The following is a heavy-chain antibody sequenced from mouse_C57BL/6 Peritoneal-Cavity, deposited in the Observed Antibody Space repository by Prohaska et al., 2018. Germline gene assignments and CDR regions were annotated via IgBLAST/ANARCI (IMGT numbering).Heavy chain of an antibody. CDR1: GFTFSSYA. J-gene: IGHJ2*01. V-gene: IGHV5-4*01. CDR2: ISDGGSYT. CDR3: ARDRLSYFDY. D-gene: IGHD1-1*02. Sequence: EVQLVESGGGLVKPGGSLKLSCAASGFTFSSYAMSWVRQTPEKRLELVATISDGGSYTYYPDNVKGRFTIARDNAKNNLYLQMSHLKSEDTAMYYCARDRLSYFDYWGQGTTLTVSS.